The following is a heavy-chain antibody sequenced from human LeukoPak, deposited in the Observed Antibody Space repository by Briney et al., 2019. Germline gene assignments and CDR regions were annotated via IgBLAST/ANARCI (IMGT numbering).Heavy chain of an antibody. J-gene: IGHJ5*02. CDR3: ARVNYDFWSAYSYNWFDP. Sequence: ASVKVSCKASGYTFTGYYMHWVRQAPGQGLEWMGWINPNSGGTNYAQKFQGRVTMTRDTSISTAYMELSRLRSDDTAVYYCARVNYDFWSAYSYNWFDPWGQGTLVTVSS. V-gene: IGHV1-2*02. D-gene: IGHD3-3*01. CDR2: INPNSGGT. CDR1: GYTFTGYY.